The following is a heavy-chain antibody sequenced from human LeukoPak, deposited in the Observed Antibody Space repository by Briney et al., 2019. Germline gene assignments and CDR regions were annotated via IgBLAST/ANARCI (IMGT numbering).Heavy chain of an antibody. J-gene: IGHJ4*02. CDR3: ATAPNYYDSSGYRFDY. V-gene: IGHV1-24*01. D-gene: IGHD3-22*01. Sequence: ASVKVSCKVSGYTLTELSMHWVRQAPGKGLEWMGGFDPEDGETIYAQKFQGRVTMTGDTSTDTAYMELSSLRSEDTAVYYCATAPNYYDSSGYRFDYWGQGTLVTVSS. CDR1: GYTLTELS. CDR2: FDPEDGET.